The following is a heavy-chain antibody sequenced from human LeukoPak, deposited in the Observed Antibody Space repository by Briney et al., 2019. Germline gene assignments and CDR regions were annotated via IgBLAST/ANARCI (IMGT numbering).Heavy chain of an antibody. Sequence: PGGSLRLSCAAFGFTFSSYRMHWVRQAPGKGLVWVSRINSDGSSRHYADSVKGRFTISRDNARNSLFLQMNSLRAEDTAVYYCARGGSSWYYFDYWGQGTLVTVSS. J-gene: IGHJ4*02. CDR3: ARGGSSWYYFDY. V-gene: IGHV3-74*01. D-gene: IGHD6-13*01. CDR2: INSDGSSR. CDR1: GFTFSSYR.